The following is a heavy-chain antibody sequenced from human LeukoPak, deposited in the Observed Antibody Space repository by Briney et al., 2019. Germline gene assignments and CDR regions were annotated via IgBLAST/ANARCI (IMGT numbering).Heavy chain of an antibody. D-gene: IGHD3-9*01. CDR2: IKQGGSET. Sequence: GGSLRLSCVASGFTFNNYWMSWVRQAPGKGLEWVANIKQGGSETYYVDSLKGRFTISRDSAKSSLYLQMNSLRAEDTAVYYCARENYDILTYFGTGMDVWGQGTTVTVSS. J-gene: IGHJ6*02. CDR1: GFTFNNYW. V-gene: IGHV3-7*04. CDR3: ARENYDILTYFGTGMDV.